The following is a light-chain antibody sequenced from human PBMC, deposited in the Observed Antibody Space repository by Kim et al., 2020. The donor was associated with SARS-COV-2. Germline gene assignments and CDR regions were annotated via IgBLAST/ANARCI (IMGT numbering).Light chain of an antibody. CDR2: DAS. CDR1: QGVNSY. V-gene: IGKV3-11*01. J-gene: IGKJ4*01. CDR3: QRRSNWPPT. Sequence: LLPGKRPTLSFRSSQGVNSYLARYQQKPGQAPRLLIYDASNRATGIPARFSGSGSGTDFTLTISSLEPEDFAVYYCQRRSNWPPTFGGGTKVEIK.